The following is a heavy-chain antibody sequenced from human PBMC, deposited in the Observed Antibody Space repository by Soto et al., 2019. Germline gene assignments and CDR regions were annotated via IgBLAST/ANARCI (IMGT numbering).Heavy chain of an antibody. V-gene: IGHV4-59*01. J-gene: IGHJ3*02. D-gene: IGHD6-19*01. CDR1: GGSINKYY. CDR2: IYYIGST. CDR3: ARTRGPWLDYAFDM. Sequence: SETLSLTCTVSGGSINKYYWSWIRQPPGKGLEWIGDIYYIGSTSYNPSLKSRVSISVDTSKTQFSLTLHSVTAADTAVYYCARTRGPWLDYAFDMWGQGTVVTLSS.